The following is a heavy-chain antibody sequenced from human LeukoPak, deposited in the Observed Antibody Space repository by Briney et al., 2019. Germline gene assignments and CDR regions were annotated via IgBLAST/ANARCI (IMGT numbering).Heavy chain of an antibody. Sequence: PSETLSLTCTVSGGSISRYFLTWIRQPPGKGREWMGYIYYIGSTNYNPSLKSRVTISVDTSKNQFSLKLGSVTAADTAVYYCARERGGGGFGVVIKRSYYYMDVWGKGTTVTVSS. J-gene: IGHJ6*03. D-gene: IGHD3-3*01. CDR1: GGSISRYF. V-gene: IGHV4-59*01. CDR3: ARERGGGGFGVVIKRSYYYMDV. CDR2: IYYIGST.